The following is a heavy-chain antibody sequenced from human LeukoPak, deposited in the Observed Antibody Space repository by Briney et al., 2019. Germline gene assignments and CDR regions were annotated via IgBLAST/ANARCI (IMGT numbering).Heavy chain of an antibody. J-gene: IGHJ4*02. Sequence: QPGGSLRLSCVGSGFTFDTYEMNWVRQAPGKGLEWVAVIWYDGSNKYYADSVKGRFTISRDNSKNTLDLQMNSLRAEDTAVYYCARSADYSSSPFDYWGQGTLVTVSS. CDR1: GFTFDTYE. D-gene: IGHD6-13*01. V-gene: IGHV3-33*08. CDR3: ARSADYSSSPFDY. CDR2: IWYDGSNK.